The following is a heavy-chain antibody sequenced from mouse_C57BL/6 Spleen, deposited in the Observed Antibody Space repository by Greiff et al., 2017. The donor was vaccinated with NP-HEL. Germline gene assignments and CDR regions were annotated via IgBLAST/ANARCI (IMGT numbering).Heavy chain of an antibody. D-gene: IGHD2-4*01. J-gene: IGHJ1*03. CDR3: ASYYDYSIDV. Sequence: QVQLQQPGAELVKPGASVKLSCKASGYTFTSYWMHWVKQRPGQGLEWIGMIHPNSGSTNYNEKFKSKATLTVDKSSSTAYMQLSILTSEDSAVYYCASYYDYSIDVWGTGTTVTVSS. V-gene: IGHV1-64*01. CDR2: IHPNSGST. CDR1: GYTFTSYW.